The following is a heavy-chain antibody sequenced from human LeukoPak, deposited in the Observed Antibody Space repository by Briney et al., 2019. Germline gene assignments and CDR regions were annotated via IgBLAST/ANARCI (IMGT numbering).Heavy chain of an antibody. D-gene: IGHD3-10*01. J-gene: IGHJ3*02. CDR1: GFTFSSYW. Sequence: GGSLRLSCAASGFTFSSYWMHCVRQAPGKGLVWVSRINSDGSSTSYADSVRGRFTISRDNAKNTLYLQMNSLRAEHTAVYYCAREGYGSGSYYNNDAFDIWGQGTMATVSS. CDR2: INSDGSST. V-gene: IGHV3-74*01. CDR3: AREGYGSGSYYNNDAFDI.